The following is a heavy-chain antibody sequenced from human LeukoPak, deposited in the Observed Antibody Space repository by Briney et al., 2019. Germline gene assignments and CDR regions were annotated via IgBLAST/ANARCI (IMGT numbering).Heavy chain of an antibody. CDR2: IRYDGSNK. D-gene: IGHD5-24*01. Sequence: QTEGSLRLSCAASGFSFSDYGMHWVRQAPGKGLEWVAFIRYDGSNKYYADSVKDRFTISRDNSKNTLYLQMNSLRAEDTAVYYCAYSVEMATWVNGGFDYWGQGTLVTVSS. CDR3: AYSVEMATWVNGGFDY. J-gene: IGHJ4*02. V-gene: IGHV3-30*02. CDR1: GFSFSDYG.